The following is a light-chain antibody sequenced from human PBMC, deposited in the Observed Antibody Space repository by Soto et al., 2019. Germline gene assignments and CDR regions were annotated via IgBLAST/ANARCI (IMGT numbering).Light chain of an antibody. J-gene: IGKJ4*01. CDR2: GAS. CDR1: QSVSSN. CDR3: QQYDNWPLT. V-gene: IGKV3-15*01. Sequence: EIMMTQSPATLSVSPGERATLSCRASQSVSSNLAWDQQKSGQTPRLLIYGASTRATDIPARFSGSGSGTEFTLTMSSLQSEDFAVYYCQQYDNWPLTFGGGTKVEI.